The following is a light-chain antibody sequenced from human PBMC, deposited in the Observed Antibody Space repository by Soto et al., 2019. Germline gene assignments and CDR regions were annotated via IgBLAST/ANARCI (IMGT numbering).Light chain of an antibody. CDR3: PQCTNRPWT. Sequence: IVMTQSPSTLSVSPGERATLSYRASQSVSNFLVWYQQKPGQAPRLLIYESSIRATGIPARFSGGGSGTDFTLTISSLEPEDVAIYYCPQCTNRPWTFGQGTKV. J-gene: IGKJ1*01. CDR1: QSVSNF. CDR2: ESS. V-gene: IGKV3-11*01.